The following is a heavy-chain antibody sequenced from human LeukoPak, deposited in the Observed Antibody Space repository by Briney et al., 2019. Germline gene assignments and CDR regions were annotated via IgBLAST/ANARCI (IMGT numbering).Heavy chain of an antibody. V-gene: IGHV3-23*01. CDR3: ARDILSGSGSPAN. CDR2: ISPSGDIT. D-gene: IGHD3-10*01. J-gene: IGHJ4*02. CDR1: GFSFSSHG. Sequence: GSLRLSCAGSGFSFSSHGMNWVRQAPGKGLEWVSGISPSGDITYYTDSVKGRFTISRDNSKNTLYLQMNSLRAEDTAVYYCARDILSGSGSPANWGQGTLVTVSS.